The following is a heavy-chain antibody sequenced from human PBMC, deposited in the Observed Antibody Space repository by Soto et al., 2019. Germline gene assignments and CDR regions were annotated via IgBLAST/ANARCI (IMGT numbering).Heavy chain of an antibody. CDR1: GGSISSGDYY. J-gene: IGHJ5*02. CDR3: ASWGLRYFDST. Sequence: QVQLQESGPGLVKPSQTLSLTCTVSGGSISSGDYYWSWIRQPPGKGLEWIGYIYYSGSTYYNPSLKSXXTXSXATSKNQFSLKLSSVTAADTAVYYCASWGLRYFDSTWGQGTLVTVSS. V-gene: IGHV4-30-4*01. D-gene: IGHD3-9*01. CDR2: IYYSGST.